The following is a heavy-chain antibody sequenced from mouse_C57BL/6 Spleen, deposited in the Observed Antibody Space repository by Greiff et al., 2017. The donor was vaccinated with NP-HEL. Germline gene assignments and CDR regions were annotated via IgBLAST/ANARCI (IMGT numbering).Heavy chain of an antibody. V-gene: IGHV1-81*01. Sequence: LQESGAELARPGASVKLSCKASGYTFTSYGISWVKQRTGQGLEWIGEIYPRSGNTYYNEKFKGKATLTADKSSSTAYMELRSLTSEDSAVYFCARRYYGSSYYAMDYWGQGTSVTVSS. CDR2: IYPRSGNT. J-gene: IGHJ4*01. CDR1: GYTFTSYG. CDR3: ARRYYGSSYYAMDY. D-gene: IGHD1-1*01.